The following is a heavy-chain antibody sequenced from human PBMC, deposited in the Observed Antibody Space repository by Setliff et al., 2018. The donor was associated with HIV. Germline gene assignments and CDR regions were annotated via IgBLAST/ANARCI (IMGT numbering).Heavy chain of an antibody. CDR3: ATVRSVNGFKYFDT. J-gene: IGHJ4*02. V-gene: IGHV5-51*01. CDR1: GYSFTSYW. Sequence: PGESLKISCKGSGYSFTSYWIGWVRQMPGKGLEWMGIIYPGDSDTRYSPSFQGQVTISADKSISTAYLQWSSLKASDTGVYFCATVRSVNGFKYFDTWGQGTLVTVSS. D-gene: IGHD1-1*01. CDR2: IYPGDSDT.